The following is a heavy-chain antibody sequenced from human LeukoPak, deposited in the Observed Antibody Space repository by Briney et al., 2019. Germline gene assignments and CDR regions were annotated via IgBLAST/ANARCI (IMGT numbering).Heavy chain of an antibody. D-gene: IGHD2-2*01. CDR1: GFTFDDYA. J-gene: IGHJ4*02. V-gene: IGHV3-43D*04. CDR2: ISWDGGST. CDR3: AKDYCSSTSCYFDY. Sequence: PGGSLRLSCAASGFTFDDYAMHWVRQAPGKGLEWVSLISWDGGSTYYADSVKGRFTISRENSKNSLYLRMNSLRAEDTALYYCAKDYCSSTSCYFDYWGQGTLVTVSS.